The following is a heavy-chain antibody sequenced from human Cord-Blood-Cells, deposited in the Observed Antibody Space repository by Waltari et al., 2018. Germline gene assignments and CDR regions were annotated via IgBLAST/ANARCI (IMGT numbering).Heavy chain of an antibody. CDR1: GASVSSNSPP. J-gene: IGHJ4*02. CDR3: ARTGGSSYYFDY. V-gene: IGHV6-1*01. CDR2: TYYRSKWYN. Sequence: QVQLQQSGPGLVKPSQTLSLTCAISGASVSSNSPPLNWIRQSPSRGLEWLGRTYYRSKWYNDYAVSVKSRITINPDTSKNQFSLQLNSVTPEDMAVYYCARTGGSSYYFDYWGQGTLVTVSS. D-gene: IGHD2-15*01.